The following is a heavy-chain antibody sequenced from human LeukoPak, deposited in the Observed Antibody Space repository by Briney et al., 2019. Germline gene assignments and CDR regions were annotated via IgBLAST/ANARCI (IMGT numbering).Heavy chain of an antibody. D-gene: IGHD6-13*01. CDR3: ARGDGYSTSGYVDY. Sequence: PGRSLRLSCAASGFTFDDYSMHWVRQAPGKGLEWVSSISWNSGSIVYADSVKGRFTISRDRTKNSLYLQMNSLRAEDMALYYCARGDGYSTSGYVDYWGQGTLVTVSS. CDR2: ISWNSGSI. CDR1: GFTFDDYS. V-gene: IGHV3-9*03. J-gene: IGHJ4*02.